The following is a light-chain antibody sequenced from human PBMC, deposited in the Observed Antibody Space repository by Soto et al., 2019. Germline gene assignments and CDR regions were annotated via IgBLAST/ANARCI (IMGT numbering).Light chain of an antibody. V-gene: IGLV2-11*01. CDR3: CSYAGSPYV. CDR2: DVS. Sequence: QSALTQPRSVSVSPGQSVTISCTGTSSDVGGYNYVSWFQQHPGKAPKLMIYDVSKRPSGVPDRFSGSKSGNTASLTISGLQAEDEADYYCCSYAGSPYVLGTGTKVTVL. J-gene: IGLJ1*01. CDR1: SSDVGGYNY.